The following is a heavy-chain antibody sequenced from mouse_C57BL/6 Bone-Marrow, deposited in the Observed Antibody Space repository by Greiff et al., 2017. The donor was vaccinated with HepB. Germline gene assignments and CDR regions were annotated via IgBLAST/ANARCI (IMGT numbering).Heavy chain of an antibody. CDR3: AREEGGYYGYDAMDY. CDR1: GYTFTSYW. V-gene: IGHV1-55*01. Sequence: VQLQQPGAELVKPGASVKMSCKASGYTFTSYWITWVKQRPGQGLEWIGDIYPGSGSTNYNEKFKSKATLTVDTSSSTAYMQLSSLTSEDSAVYYCAREEGGYYGYDAMDYWGQGTAVTVTS. CDR2: IYPGSGST. D-gene: IGHD2-3*01. J-gene: IGHJ4*01.